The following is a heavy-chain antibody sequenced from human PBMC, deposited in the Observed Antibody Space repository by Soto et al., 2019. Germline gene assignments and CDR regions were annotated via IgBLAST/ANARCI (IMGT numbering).Heavy chain of an antibody. V-gene: IGHV4-59*01. D-gene: IGHD6-13*01. CDR3: ARVHRGSSWYVFDY. CDR1: GGSISSYY. CDR2: IYYSGST. J-gene: IGHJ4*02. Sequence: QVQLQESGPGLVKPSETLSLTCTVSGGSISSYYWSWIRQPPGKGLEWIGYIYYSGSTNYNPSLKGRVTISVDTSKNQFSLKLSSVTAADTAVYYCARVHRGSSWYVFDYWGQGTLVTVSS.